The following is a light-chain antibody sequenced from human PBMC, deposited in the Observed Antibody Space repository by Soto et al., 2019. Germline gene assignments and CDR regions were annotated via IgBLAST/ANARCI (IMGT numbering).Light chain of an antibody. CDR1: QSISNW. CDR3: QQYNTYPLP. Sequence: DIQMTQSPSTLSASVGDRVTITCRASQSISNWLAWYQQKPGKAPKLLIYKASRLEGWVPSRFGGSGSGTLFNITISSLHPDDFATYYCQQYNTYPLPFGGGTTVDIK. V-gene: IGKV1-5*03. CDR2: KAS. J-gene: IGKJ4*01.